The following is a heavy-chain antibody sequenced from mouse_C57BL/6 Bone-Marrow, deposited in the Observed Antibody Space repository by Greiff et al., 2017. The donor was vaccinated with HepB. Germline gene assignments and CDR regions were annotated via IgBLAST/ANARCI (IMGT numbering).Heavy chain of an antibody. CDR2: IWSGGST. V-gene: IGHV2-2*01. D-gene: IGHD3-3*01. CDR3: ARRAGLPYAMDY. CDR1: GFSLTSYG. Sequence: VQLQQSGPGLVQPSQSLSITCTVSGFSLTSYGVHWVRQSPGKGLEWLGVIWSGGSTDYNAAFISRLSISKDNSTSQVFFKMNSLQADDTAIYYCARRAGLPYAMDYWGQGTSVTVSS. J-gene: IGHJ4*01.